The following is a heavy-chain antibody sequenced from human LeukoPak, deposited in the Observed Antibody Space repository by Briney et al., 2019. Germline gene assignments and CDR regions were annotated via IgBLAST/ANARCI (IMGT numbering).Heavy chain of an antibody. V-gene: IGHV1-46*01. Sequence: ASVKVSCKAFGYTFTSNYMHWVRQAPGQGPEWMGIINPSGGSTNYAQKFQGRVTMTRDMSTRTVYMELSSLRFEDTAVYYCANQEWLRFNLNAFDIWGQGTMVTVSS. D-gene: IGHD5-12*01. CDR1: GYTFTSNY. CDR3: ANQEWLRFNLNAFDI. CDR2: INPSGGST. J-gene: IGHJ3*02.